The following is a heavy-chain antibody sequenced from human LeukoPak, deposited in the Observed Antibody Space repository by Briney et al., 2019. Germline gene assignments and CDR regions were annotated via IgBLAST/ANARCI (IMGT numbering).Heavy chain of an antibody. Sequence: SETLSLTCAVSGGSISSSSYYWGWVRQPPGKGLEWIGEINHSGSTNYNPSLKSRVTISVDTSKNQFSLKLSSVTAADTAVYYCARGVLRYFDWLSEPDYWGQGTLVTVSS. D-gene: IGHD3-9*01. J-gene: IGHJ4*02. CDR3: ARGVLRYFDWLSEPDY. V-gene: IGHV4-39*07. CDR1: GGSISSSSYY. CDR2: INHSGST.